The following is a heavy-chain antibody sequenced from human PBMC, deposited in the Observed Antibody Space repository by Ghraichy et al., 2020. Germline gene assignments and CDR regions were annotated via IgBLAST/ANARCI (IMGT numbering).Heavy chain of an antibody. J-gene: IGHJ4*02. V-gene: IGHV4-4*09. D-gene: IGHD6-13*01. CDR1: GGSISSYY. Sequence: SETLSLTCTVSGGSISSYYWSWIRQPPGKGLEWIGYIYTSGSTNYNPSLKSRVTISVDTSKNQFSLKLSSVTAADTAVYYCARHRYSSSWYEDYWGQGTLVTVSS. CDR3: ARHRYSSSWYEDY. CDR2: IYTSGST.